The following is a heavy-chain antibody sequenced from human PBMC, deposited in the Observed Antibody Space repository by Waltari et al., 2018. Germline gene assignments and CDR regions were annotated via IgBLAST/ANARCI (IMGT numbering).Heavy chain of an antibody. CDR2: ISQPGGK. Sequence: QVHLHQWGAGLLKPSETLSLTFAVSAGSLIGDYWGWIRQPPGRGLAWIGEISQPGGKTLNPSLKSRVSITEDKHKNEFSLKVKSVTAAATAVYYFAIFKSQWLGDYVYFDSWGQGTLVNVSS. CDR1: AGSLIGDY. D-gene: IGHD3-10*01. J-gene: IGHJ4*02. CDR3: AIFKSQWLGDYVYFDS. V-gene: IGHV4-34*01.